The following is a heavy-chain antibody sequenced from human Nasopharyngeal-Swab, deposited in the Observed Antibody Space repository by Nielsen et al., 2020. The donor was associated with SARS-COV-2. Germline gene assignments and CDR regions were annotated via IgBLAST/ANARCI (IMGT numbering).Heavy chain of an antibody. CDR3: ARRYYYDSSDYYPLDY. J-gene: IGHJ4*02. V-gene: IGHV3-21*01. D-gene: IGHD3-22*01. CDR2: ISSSSTYI. Sequence: GGSLRLSCAASGFIFSNYSMIWVRQAPGKGLEWVSAISSSSTYIYYADSVKGRFTIFRDNAENSLYLHMNSLRADDSAVYYCARRYYYDSSDYYPLDYWGQGTLVTVSS. CDR1: GFIFSNYS.